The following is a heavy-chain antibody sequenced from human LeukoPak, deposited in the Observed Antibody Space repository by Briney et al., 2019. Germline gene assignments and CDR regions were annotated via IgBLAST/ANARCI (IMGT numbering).Heavy chain of an antibody. CDR1: GGSISSSSYY. CDR3: ARSFPKKRGAFDI. J-gene: IGHJ3*02. V-gene: IGHV4-39*01. D-gene: IGHD2/OR15-2a*01. CDR2: IYYSGST. Sequence: SETLSLTSTVSGGSISSSSYYWGWIRQPPGKGLEWIGSIYYSGSTYYNPSLKSRVTISVDTSKNQFSLKLSSVTAADTAVCYCARSFPKKRGAFDIWGQGTMVTVSS.